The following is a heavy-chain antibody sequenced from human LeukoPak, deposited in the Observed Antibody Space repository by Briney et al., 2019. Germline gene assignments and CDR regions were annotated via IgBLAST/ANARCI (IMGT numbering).Heavy chain of an antibody. CDR3: AKDISYDYGAFDI. Sequence: TGGSLRLSCAASGFTFDDYAMHWVRQAPGKGLEWVSGISWNSGSIGYADSVKGRFTISRDNAKNSLYLQMNSLRAEDTALYYCAKDISYDYGAFDIWGQGTMVTVPS. CDR2: ISWNSGSI. CDR1: GFTFDDYA. V-gene: IGHV3-9*01. D-gene: IGHD4-17*01. J-gene: IGHJ3*02.